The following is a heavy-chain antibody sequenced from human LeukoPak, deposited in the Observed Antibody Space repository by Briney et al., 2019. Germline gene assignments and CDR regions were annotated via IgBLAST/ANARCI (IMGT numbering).Heavy chain of an antibody. CDR2: IYYSGST. CDR3: ARGVVAAAGRTFDF. Sequence: SETLSLTCTVSDDSISSSRYYWGWIRQPPGKGLEWIGSIYYSGSTYYNPSLKSRVTISVDTSKSQFSLKLNSVTAADTAIYYCARGVVAAAGRTFDFWGQGTLVTVSS. J-gene: IGHJ4*02. V-gene: IGHV4-39*07. D-gene: IGHD6-13*01. CDR1: DDSISSSRYY.